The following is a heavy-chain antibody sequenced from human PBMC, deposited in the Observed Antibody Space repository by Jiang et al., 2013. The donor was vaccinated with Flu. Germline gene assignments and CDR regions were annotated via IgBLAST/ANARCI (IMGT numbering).Heavy chain of an antibody. Sequence: SLTCSVSGTSVNSFYWNWIRQPPGKGLEWIGFMYYNGSPYYNSSLASRVTISVDTSKNQFSLKLSSVTAADTAVYFCARDLGAAAFDSWGQGILITVTP. CDR3: ARDLGAAAFDS. J-gene: IGHJ4*02. CDR1: GTSVNSFY. CDR2: MYYNGSP. D-gene: IGHD6-13*01. V-gene: IGHV4-59*02.